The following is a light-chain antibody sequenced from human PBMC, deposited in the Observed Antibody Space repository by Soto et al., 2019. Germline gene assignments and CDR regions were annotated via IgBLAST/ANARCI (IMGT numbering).Light chain of an antibody. CDR1: QGSSSY. CDR3: QQVNVYPST. CDR2: DAS. J-gene: IGKJ4*01. V-gene: IGKV1-9*01. Sequence: IQLTQSTSSLSASVGDRVTITCRASQGSSSYLGWYQQRPGKAPNLLIYDASTLHSGVPSRFSGGGSATDFTPTLSSLQPEHFATYYCQQVNVYPSTFGGGGKADI.